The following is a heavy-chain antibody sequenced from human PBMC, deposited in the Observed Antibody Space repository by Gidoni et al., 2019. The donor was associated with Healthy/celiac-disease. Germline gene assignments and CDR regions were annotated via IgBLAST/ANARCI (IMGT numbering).Heavy chain of an antibody. Sequence: QVQLQESGPGLVKPSQTLSLTCTVSGGSISSGGYYWSWIRQHPGKGLEWIGYIYYSGSTYYNPSLKSRVTISVDTSKNQFSLKLSSVTAADTAVYYCARSLGYCSSTSCLYYYGMDVWGQGTTVTVSS. CDR1: GGSISSGGYY. J-gene: IGHJ6*02. CDR2: IYYSGST. CDR3: ARSLGYCSSTSCLYYYGMDV. V-gene: IGHV4-31*03. D-gene: IGHD2-2*01.